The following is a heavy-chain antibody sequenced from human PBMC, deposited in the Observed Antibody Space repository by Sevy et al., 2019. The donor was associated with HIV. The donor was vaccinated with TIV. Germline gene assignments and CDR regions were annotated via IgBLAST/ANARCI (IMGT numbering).Heavy chain of an antibody. CDR2: ISGSGGST. CDR1: GFTFSSYA. J-gene: IGHJ4*02. D-gene: IGHD3-3*01. CDR3: AKDRVLERITIFGVVEGDY. Sequence: GGSLRLSCAASGFTFSSYAMSWVRQAPGKGLEWVSAISGSGGSTYYADSAKGRFTISRDNSKNTLYLQMNSLRAEDTAVYYCAKDRVLERITIFGVVEGDYWGQGTLVTVSS. V-gene: IGHV3-23*01.